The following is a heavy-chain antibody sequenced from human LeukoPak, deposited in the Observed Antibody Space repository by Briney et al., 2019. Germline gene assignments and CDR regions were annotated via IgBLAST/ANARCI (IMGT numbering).Heavy chain of an antibody. V-gene: IGHV3-23*01. CDR3: AKEGSYDILTGYSPDAFDI. CDR1: GFTFSNYA. Sequence: GGSLRLSCAASGFTFSNYAMSWVRQAPGKGLEWVSAISGSGGSTYYADSVKGRFTISRDNSKNTLYLQMNSLRAEDTAVYYCAKEGSYDILTGYSPDAFDIWGQGTMVTVSS. CDR2: ISGSGGST. J-gene: IGHJ3*02. D-gene: IGHD3-9*01.